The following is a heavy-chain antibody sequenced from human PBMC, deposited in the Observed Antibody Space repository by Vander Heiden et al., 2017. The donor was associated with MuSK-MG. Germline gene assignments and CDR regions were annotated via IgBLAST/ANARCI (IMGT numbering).Heavy chain of an antibody. J-gene: IGHJ3*02. D-gene: IGHD3-22*01. CDR3: AILPDYDSSRDAFDI. CDR2: IYYSGST. V-gene: IGHV4-39*01. Sequence: QLQLQESGPGLVKPSETLSLTCTVSGGSISSSSYYWGWIRQPPGKGLEWIGSIYYSGSTYYNPSRKSRVTISVDTSKNQFSMKLSSVTAADTAVYYCAILPDYDSSRDAFDIWGQGTMVTVYS. CDR1: GGSISSSSYY.